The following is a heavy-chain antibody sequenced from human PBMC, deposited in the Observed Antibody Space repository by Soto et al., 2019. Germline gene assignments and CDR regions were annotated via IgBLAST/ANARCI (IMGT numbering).Heavy chain of an antibody. CDR3: ARDDLTIFGVGAPLDV. CDR2: MYSGGST. V-gene: IGHV3-66*01. D-gene: IGHD3-3*01. CDR1: GFTVSRNY. Sequence: GGSLRLSCAASGFTVSRNYMRWVRQPPGKGLEWVSVMYSGGSTYYADCGKGRFTISRDNSKITLYLQMNSLRAEDTAVYYCARDDLTIFGVGAPLDVWGKGTTVTVSS. J-gene: IGHJ6*04.